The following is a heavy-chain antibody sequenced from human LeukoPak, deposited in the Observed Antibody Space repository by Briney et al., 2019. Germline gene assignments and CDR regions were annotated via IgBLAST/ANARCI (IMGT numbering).Heavy chain of an antibody. CDR1: GFTFSSYW. D-gene: IGHD4-23*01. J-gene: IGHJ6*03. Sequence: GGSLRLSCAASGFTFSSYWMSWVRQAPGKGLEWVANIKQDGGEKYYVDSVKGRFTISRDNAKNSLYLQMNSLRAEDTAVYYCARRYTVVTLVDYYYYMDVWGKGTTVTVSS. CDR3: ARRYTVVTLVDYYYYMDV. CDR2: IKQDGGEK. V-gene: IGHV3-7*01.